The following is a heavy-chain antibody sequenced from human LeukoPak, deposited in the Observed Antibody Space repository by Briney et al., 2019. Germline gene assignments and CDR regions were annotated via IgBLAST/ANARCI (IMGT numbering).Heavy chain of an antibody. J-gene: IGHJ4*02. CDR3: ARDPGDCTNGVCYVFDY. D-gene: IGHD2-8*01. CDR2: VYSSRST. Sequence: PSQTLSLTCTVSGGSIRSDNYYWRWLRQAAGTGPEWIGRVYSSRSTNYNPSLKSRVTISIDTSKNQFSLKLSSVTAADTAVYYCARDPGDCTNGVCYVFDYWGQGTLVTVSS. V-gene: IGHV4-61*02. CDR1: GGSIRSDNYY.